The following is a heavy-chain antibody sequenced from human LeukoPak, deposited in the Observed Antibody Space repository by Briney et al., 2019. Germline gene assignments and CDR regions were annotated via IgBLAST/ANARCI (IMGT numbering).Heavy chain of an antibody. J-gene: IGHJ4*02. CDR2: ISGSGGNT. Sequence: GGSLRLSCAASGFTFSSYAMSWVRQAPGKGLEWVSAISGSGGNTYYADSVKGRFTISRDNSKNTLYLQMNSLRAEDTALYHCARDSHSNDVLGWIDYWGQGTLVTVSS. CDR1: GFTFSSYA. CDR3: ARDSHSNDVLGWIDY. V-gene: IGHV3-23*01. D-gene: IGHD3-16*01.